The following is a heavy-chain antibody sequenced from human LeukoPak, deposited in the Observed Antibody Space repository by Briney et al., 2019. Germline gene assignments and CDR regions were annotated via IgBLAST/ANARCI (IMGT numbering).Heavy chain of an antibody. V-gene: IGHV1-8*03. Sequence: ASVKVSCKASGYTFTSYDINWVRQATGQGLEWMGWKNPNSGNTGYAQKFQGRVTITRNTSISTAYMELSSLRSEDTAVYYCARVSGSPLYYYYYYMDVWGKGTTVTVSS. J-gene: IGHJ6*03. CDR2: KNPNSGNT. CDR3: ARVSGSPLYYYYYYMDV. CDR1: GYTFTSYD. D-gene: IGHD1-26*01.